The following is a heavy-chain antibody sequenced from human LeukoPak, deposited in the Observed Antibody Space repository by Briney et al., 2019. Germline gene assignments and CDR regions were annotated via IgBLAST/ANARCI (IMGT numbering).Heavy chain of an antibody. Sequence: SETLSLTCTVSGGSISSYYWSWIRQPPGEGLEWIGYIYYSGSTNYNPSLKSRVTISVDTSKNQFSLKLSSVTAADTAVYYCARGYSSGWPYYFDYWGQGTLVTVSS. J-gene: IGHJ4*02. CDR1: GGSISSYY. CDR2: IYYSGST. CDR3: ARGYSSGWPYYFDY. V-gene: IGHV4-59*01. D-gene: IGHD6-19*01.